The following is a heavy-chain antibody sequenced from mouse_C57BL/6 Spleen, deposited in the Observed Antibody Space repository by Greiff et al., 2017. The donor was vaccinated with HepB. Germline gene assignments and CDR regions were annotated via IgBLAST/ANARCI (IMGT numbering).Heavy chain of an antibody. D-gene: IGHD3-2*02. J-gene: IGHJ2*01. V-gene: IGHV5-6*01. CDR1: GFTFSSYG. Sequence: VQLKESGGDLVKPGGSLKLSCAASGFTFSSYGMSWVRQTPDKRLEWVATISSGGSYTYYPDSVKGRFTISRDNAKNTLYLQMSSLKSEDTAMYYCARHWDSSAAFDYWGQGTTLTVSS. CDR3: ARHWDSSAAFDY. CDR2: ISSGGSYT.